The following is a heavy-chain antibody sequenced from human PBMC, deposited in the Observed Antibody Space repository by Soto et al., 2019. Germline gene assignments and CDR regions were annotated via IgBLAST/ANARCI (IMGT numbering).Heavy chain of an antibody. D-gene: IGHD6-19*01. CDR2: IYYSGST. CDR1: GGSISSYY. CDR3: ERLTWGKQWLVREDYYYGMDV. V-gene: IGHV4-59*05. Sequence: SEALSLTCTVSGGSISSYYCSWIPPPAGKGLELVGRIYYSGSTYYNPSLKSRVTLSVDTSKNQFSLKLSSVTAADTAVYYCERLTWGKQWLVREDYYYGMDVWGQGTTVTVSS. J-gene: IGHJ6*02.